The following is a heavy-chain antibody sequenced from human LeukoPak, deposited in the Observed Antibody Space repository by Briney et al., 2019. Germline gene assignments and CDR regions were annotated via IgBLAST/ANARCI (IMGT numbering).Heavy chain of an antibody. V-gene: IGHV3-74*01. Sequence: GGSLRLSCAASGFXFSSYWIHWVRQAPGKGLVWVSRINSDGSSTSYADSVKGRFTISRDNAKNTLYLQMNSLRAEDTAVYYCARTQAEPYYFDYWGQGTLVTVSS. CDR2: INSDGSST. D-gene: IGHD1-14*01. J-gene: IGHJ4*02. CDR3: ARTQAEPYYFDY. CDR1: GFXFSSYW.